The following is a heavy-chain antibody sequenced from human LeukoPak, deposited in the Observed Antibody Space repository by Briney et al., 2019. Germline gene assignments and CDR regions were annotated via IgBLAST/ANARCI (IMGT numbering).Heavy chain of an antibody. J-gene: IGHJ4*02. Sequence: SETLSLTCTVSGGSISSSSYYWGWIRQPPGKGLEWIGTIYYSGSTNYNPSLKSRVTISVDKSKNQFSLKLSSVTAADTAVYYCARVGRYYDILTGYYSHFDYWGQGTLVTVSS. CDR3: ARVGRYYDILTGYYSHFDY. CDR2: IYYSGST. CDR1: GGSISSSSYY. D-gene: IGHD3-9*01. V-gene: IGHV4-39*07.